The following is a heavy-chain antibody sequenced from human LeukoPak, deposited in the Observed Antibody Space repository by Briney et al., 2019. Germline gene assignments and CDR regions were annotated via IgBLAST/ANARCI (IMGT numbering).Heavy chain of an antibody. D-gene: IGHD3-22*01. V-gene: IGHV4-61*01. Sequence: SETLSLTCTVSGGSISSSSYYWSWIRQPPGKGLEWIGYIYYSGSTNYNPSLKSRVTISVDTSKNQFSLKLSSVTAADTAVYYCARGRNYYDSSGYYKGYYFDYWGQGTLVTVSS. J-gene: IGHJ4*02. CDR2: IYYSGST. CDR1: GGSISSSSYY. CDR3: ARGRNYYDSSGYYKGYYFDY.